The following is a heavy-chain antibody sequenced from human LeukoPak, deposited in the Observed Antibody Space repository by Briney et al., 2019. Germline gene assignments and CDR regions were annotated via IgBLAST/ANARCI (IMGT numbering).Heavy chain of an antibody. CDR3: ARAGSSLAAAGSLRSTSGYFSTMDV. J-gene: IGHJ6*04. Sequence: SETLSLTCAVYGGSFSCYYWSWIHQPPGKGLEWIWENPNSGSTNYNPSLKSRVTISVDTSKNQFSLKLSSVTAADTAVYYCARAGSSLAAAGSLRSTSGYFSTMDVWGKGTTVTVSS. V-gene: IGHV4-34*01. CDR2: NPNSGST. CDR1: GGSFSCYY. D-gene: IGHD6-13*01.